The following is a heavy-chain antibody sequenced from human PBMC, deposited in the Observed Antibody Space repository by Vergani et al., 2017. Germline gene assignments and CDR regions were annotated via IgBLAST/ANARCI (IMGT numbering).Heavy chain of an antibody. V-gene: IGHV4-30-4*01. D-gene: IGHD1-26*01. Sequence: QVQLQESGPGLVKPSQTLSLTCTVSGGSISSGDYYWSWIRQPPGKGLEWIGYIYYSGSTYYNPSLRSRVTISVDTSKDEVSLKLSSVTAADTAVYYCARHSLGRVGATGVDYWGQGTLVTVSS. J-gene: IGHJ4*02. CDR1: GGSISSGDYY. CDR3: ARHSLGRVGATGVDY. CDR2: IYYSGST.